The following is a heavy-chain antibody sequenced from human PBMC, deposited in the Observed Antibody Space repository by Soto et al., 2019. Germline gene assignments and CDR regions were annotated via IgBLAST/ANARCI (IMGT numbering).Heavy chain of an antibody. V-gene: IGHV4-61*01. D-gene: IGHD6-6*01. CDR2: IYYTGGT. CDR3: ARVSAAARLGFYFDS. J-gene: IGHJ4*02. CDR1: GDSVNSGSNY. Sequence: SETLSLTCSVSGDSVNSGSNYWSWIRQPPGKGLEWIGYIYYTGGTNNNPPLKSRVTISVDTSKNQFSVKLSSVTAADTAVYYCARVSAAARLGFYFDSWGQGSLVTVYS.